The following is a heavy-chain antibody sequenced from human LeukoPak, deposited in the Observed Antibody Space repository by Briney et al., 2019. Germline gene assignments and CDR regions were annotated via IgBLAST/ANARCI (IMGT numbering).Heavy chain of an antibody. V-gene: IGHV3-23*01. J-gene: IGHJ4*02. CDR1: GFTFSSYA. D-gene: IGHD3-16*02. CDR2: ISGSGGST. CDR3: AKDIMITFGGVVVSAPDY. Sequence: GGSLRLSCAASGFTFSSYAMSWVRQAPGKGLEWVSAISGSGGSTYYADSVKGRFTISRDNSKNTLYLQMNSLRAEDTAVYYCAKDIMITFGGVVVSAPDYWGQGTLGTVSS.